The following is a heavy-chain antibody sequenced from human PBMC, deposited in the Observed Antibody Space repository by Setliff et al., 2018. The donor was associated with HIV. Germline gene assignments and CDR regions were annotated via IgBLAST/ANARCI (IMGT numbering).Heavy chain of an antibody. D-gene: IGHD6-19*01. V-gene: IGHV4-59*08. Sequence: PSETLSLTCTVSGGSISGYYWSWVRQPPEKRLELIGFIHYSGSSDYNPSLKSRITISVDTSKNQVSLKLNSMTAADTAVYFCVRGPQWLVQKGRVYYFDSWGQGALVTVSS. CDR2: IHYSGSS. J-gene: IGHJ4*02. CDR3: VRGPQWLVQKGRVYYFDS. CDR1: GGSISGYY.